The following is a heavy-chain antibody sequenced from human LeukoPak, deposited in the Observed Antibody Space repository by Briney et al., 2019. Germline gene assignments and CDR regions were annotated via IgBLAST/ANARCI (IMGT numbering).Heavy chain of an antibody. CDR2: IWYDGSNK. CDR3: ASPSGIGDDAFDI. J-gene: IGHJ3*02. D-gene: IGHD1-26*01. CDR1: GFTFSSYG. Sequence: PGGSLRLSCAASGFTFSSYGMHWVRQAPGKGLEWVAVIWYDGSNKYYADSVKGRFTISRDNSKNTLYLQMNSLRAEDTAVYYCASPSGIGDDAFDIWGQGTMVTVSS. V-gene: IGHV3-33*08.